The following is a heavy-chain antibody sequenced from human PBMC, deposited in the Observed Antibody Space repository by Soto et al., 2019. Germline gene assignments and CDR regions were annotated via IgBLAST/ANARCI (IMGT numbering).Heavy chain of an antibody. Sequence: EVQLVESGGGLVQPGGSLRLSCAASGFTVSSKDMSWVRQAPGKGLEWVSLIQSGGPTYYTDTVKGSLTISRDTSENTVNLHMDSLRAEDTAVYYSASADALCHGGRCYGVPLDAGGNGTTVTVSS. CDR2: IQSGGPT. V-gene: IGHV3-66*01. CDR1: GFTVSSKD. J-gene: IGHJ6*04. CDR3: ASADALCHGGRCYGVPLDA. D-gene: IGHD2-15*01.